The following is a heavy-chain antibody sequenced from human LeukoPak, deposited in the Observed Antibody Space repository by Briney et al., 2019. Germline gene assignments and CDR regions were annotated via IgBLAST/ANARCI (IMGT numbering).Heavy chain of an antibody. D-gene: IGHD3-22*01. CDR1: GYTFTGYY. Sequence: ASVKVSCKASGYTFTGYYMHWVRQAPGQGLEWMGWINPNSGGTNYAQKFQGRVTMTRDTSISTAYMELRSLRSDDTAVYYCARDYYDSSGPVGYWGQGTLVTVSS. J-gene: IGHJ4*02. CDR3: ARDYYDSSGPVGY. V-gene: IGHV1-2*02. CDR2: INPNSGGT.